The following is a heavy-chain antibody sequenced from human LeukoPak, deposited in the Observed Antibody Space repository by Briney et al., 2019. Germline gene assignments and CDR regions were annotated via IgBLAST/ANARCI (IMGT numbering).Heavy chain of an antibody. CDR1: GFTFSSYG. V-gene: IGHV3-30*02. J-gene: IGHJ4*02. CDR2: IRYDGSNK. D-gene: IGHD6-13*01. Sequence: PGGSLRLSCAASGFTFSSYGMHWVRQAPGKGLEWVAFIRYDGSNKYYAESVKGRFTISRDNSKNTLYLQMNSLRAEDTAVYYCAKDGSIAAAGTFDYWGQGTLVTVSS. CDR3: AKDGSIAAAGTFDY.